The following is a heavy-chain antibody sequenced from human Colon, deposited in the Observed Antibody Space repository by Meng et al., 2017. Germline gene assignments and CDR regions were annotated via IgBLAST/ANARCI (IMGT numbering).Heavy chain of an antibody. CDR1: GFALSGVT. Sequence: QITLKESGPTLVKPTQTLTLTCSISGFALSGVTVAWSRQPPGKALECLAVIYWDDDKRYRPSLESRLTITKDTSKNQVVLTMTNVDPVDTATYYCARARELWGRPLPSPFDYWGPGTLVTVSS. V-gene: IGHV2-5*02. J-gene: IGHJ4*02. CDR3: ARARELWGRPLPSPFDY. D-gene: IGHD7-27*01. CDR2: IYWDDDK.